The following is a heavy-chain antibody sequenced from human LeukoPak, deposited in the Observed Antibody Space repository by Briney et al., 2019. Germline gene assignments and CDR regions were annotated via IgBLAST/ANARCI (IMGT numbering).Heavy chain of an antibody. CDR1: GFTFSSYS. D-gene: IGHD2/OR15-2a*01. J-gene: IGHJ4*02. Sequence: GGSLRLSCAASGFTFSSYSMNWVRQAPGKGLEWVSSISSSSSYIYYADSVKGRFTISRDNTKNSLYLQMNSLTADDTAVYYCARERTTIVSGTTIGAYWGQGTLVTVSS. CDR3: ARERTTIVSGTTIGAY. V-gene: IGHV3-21*01. CDR2: ISSSSSYI.